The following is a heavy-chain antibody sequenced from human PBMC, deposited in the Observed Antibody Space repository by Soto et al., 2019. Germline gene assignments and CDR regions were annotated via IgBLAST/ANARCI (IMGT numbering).Heavy chain of an antibody. V-gene: IGHV3-7*03. CDR1: GFTFGSYW. CDR2: IKPDGSAT. D-gene: IGHD3-10*01. Sequence: EVQLVESGGGLVQPGGSLKLSCAVSGFTFGSYWMNWVRLIPGKGLEWVAYIKPDGSATYYVDSVKGRFTISRDNAKNSLYLQMNSLRADDTAVYYCAKMRGYSDSGSRWDAFHIWGQGTMVTVSS. CDR3: AKMRGYSDSGSRWDAFHI. J-gene: IGHJ3*02.